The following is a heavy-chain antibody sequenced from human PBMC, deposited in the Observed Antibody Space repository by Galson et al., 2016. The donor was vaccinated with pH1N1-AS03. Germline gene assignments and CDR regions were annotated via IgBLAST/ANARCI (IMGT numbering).Heavy chain of an antibody. V-gene: IGHV3-30*02. J-gene: IGHJ5*02. CDR2: VRHDGNNQ. Sequence: SLRLSCAGSGFTFSSHSMHWVRQAPGKGLEWLTFVRHDGNNQYYADSVKGRFTVSRDNSKNTLSLQMDSLRPEDTAIYYCAQDRVNGIDATTRWFAPWGQGVRVTVSS. CDR1: GFTFSSHS. D-gene: IGHD1-7*01. CDR3: AQDRVNGIDATTRWFAP.